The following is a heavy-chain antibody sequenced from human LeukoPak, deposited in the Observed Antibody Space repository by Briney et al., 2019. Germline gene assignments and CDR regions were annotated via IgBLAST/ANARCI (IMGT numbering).Heavy chain of an antibody. D-gene: IGHD3-3*01. CDR2: ISAYNGNT. V-gene: IGHV1-18*01. CDR3: ARRIRFTYYYYMDV. Sequence: GASVKVSCKASGYTFTSYGISWVRRAPGQGLEWMGWISAYNGNTNYAQKLQGRVTMTTDTSTSTAYMELRSLRSDDTAVYYCARRIRFTYYYYMDVWGKGTTVTVSS. J-gene: IGHJ6*03. CDR1: GYTFTSYG.